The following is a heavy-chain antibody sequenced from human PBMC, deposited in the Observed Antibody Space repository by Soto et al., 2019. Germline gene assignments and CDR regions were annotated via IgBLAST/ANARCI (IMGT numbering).Heavy chain of an antibody. CDR3: AKGGGSARDFDY. V-gene: IGHV3-30*18. J-gene: IGHJ4*02. D-gene: IGHD1-26*01. CDR2: TSYDGNNK. CDR1: GFTFGNYG. Sequence: QVQLVDSGGDVVQPGGSLRLSCTGSGFTFGNYGMHWVRQAPGKGLVWVASTSYDGNNKYYADSLKGRFTISRDNSKKMVYLQMTSLGPEDTAVYYCAKGGGSARDFDYWGQGALVTVSS.